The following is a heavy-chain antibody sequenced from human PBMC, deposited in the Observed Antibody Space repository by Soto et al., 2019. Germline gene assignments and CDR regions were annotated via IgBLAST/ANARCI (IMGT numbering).Heavy chain of an antibody. CDR2: INIGSGNT. CDR1: GYDFSSYA. J-gene: IGHJ6*01. D-gene: IGHD5-12*01. Sequence: QVQLVQSGAEEKQPGASVRLSCKASGYDFSSYAMHWVRQAPGQRLEGMGWINIGSGNTEYSQNFQDRITITGDKSSSTVYMELNSLKSEYTAVYYCARDGGDCGYRLIYYYYIGLDVWGQTTMVTVSS. CDR3: ARDGGDCGYRLIYYYYIGLDV. V-gene: IGHV1-3*05.